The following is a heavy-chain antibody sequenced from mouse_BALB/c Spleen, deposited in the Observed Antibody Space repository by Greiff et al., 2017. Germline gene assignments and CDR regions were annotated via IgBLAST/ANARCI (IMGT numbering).Heavy chain of an antibody. D-gene: IGHD1-2*01. J-gene: IGHJ2*01. Sequence: DVKLAESGPGLVKPSQSLSLTCTVTGYSITSDYAWYWIRQFPGNKLEWMGYLSYSGSTSYNPSLKSRISITRHTSKNQFFLQLNSVTTEDTATYYCASELLRLPYYFDYWGQGTTLTVSS. CDR3: ASELLRLPYYFDY. CDR2: LSYSGST. V-gene: IGHV3-2*02. CDR1: GYSITSDYA.